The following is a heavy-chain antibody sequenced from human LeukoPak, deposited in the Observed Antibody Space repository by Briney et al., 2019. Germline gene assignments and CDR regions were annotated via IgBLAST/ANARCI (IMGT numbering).Heavy chain of an antibody. Sequence: QPGGSQRLFCVASGFVFSDHYMDWVRQAPGKGLEWVGRVRKKANSYSTQYAASVKGRFTVSRDDSKNSLYLQMNSLNTEDTAVYYCVRVRGNSAYDLNYWGQGTLVTVSS. CDR1: GFVFSDHY. CDR2: VRKKANSYST. J-gene: IGHJ4*02. D-gene: IGHD5-12*01. V-gene: IGHV3-72*01. CDR3: VRVRGNSAYDLNY.